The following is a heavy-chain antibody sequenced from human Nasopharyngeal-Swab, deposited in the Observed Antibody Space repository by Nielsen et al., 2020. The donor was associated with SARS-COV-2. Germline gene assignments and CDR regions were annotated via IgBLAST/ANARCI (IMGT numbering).Heavy chain of an antibody. Sequence: QTPSLTRASPGDSVSSSSAAWNWTRQYATRGIEWLGRTYYKSKWYNDYAVSVKSRITINPDTSKNQFSLHLNSVTPEDTAVYYCARARGAYGDYYYYYYTDVWGKGTTVTVSS. D-gene: IGHD4-17*01. CDR3: ARARGAYGDYYYYYYTDV. CDR1: GDSVSSSSAA. J-gene: IGHJ6*03. CDR2: TYYKSKWYN. V-gene: IGHV6-1*01.